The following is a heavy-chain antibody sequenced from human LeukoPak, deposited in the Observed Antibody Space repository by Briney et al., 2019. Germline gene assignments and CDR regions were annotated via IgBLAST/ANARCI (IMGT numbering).Heavy chain of an antibody. Sequence: GGSLRLSCAASGFPFSSYVLSWVRQAPGKGLEWTAYINHNGEAIYYPDFVKGRFIISRDNAKKSLFLQMNDLRDEDTAVYYCARGYDWAFDFWGQGTRVTVSS. J-gene: IGHJ4*02. CDR2: INHNGEAI. V-gene: IGHV3-48*02. CDR1: GFPFSSYV. D-gene: IGHD3-9*01. CDR3: ARGYDWAFDF.